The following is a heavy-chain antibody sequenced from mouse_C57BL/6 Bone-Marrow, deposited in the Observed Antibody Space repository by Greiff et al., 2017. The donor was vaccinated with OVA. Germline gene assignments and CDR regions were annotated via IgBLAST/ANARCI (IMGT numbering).Heavy chain of an antibody. CDR2: IDPANDTT. V-gene: IGHV14-3*01. D-gene: IGHD1-1*01. Sequence: EVKVVESVAELVRPGASVKLSCTASGFNIKNTYMHWVKQRPEQGLEWIGRIDPANDTTKYAPKFQGKATMTADTSSNTAYLQRSSLSSEDTAVYCGARGNFGSSFYAMDYWGQGTSVTVSS. CDR3: ARGNFGSSFYAMDY. J-gene: IGHJ4*01. CDR1: GFNIKNTY.